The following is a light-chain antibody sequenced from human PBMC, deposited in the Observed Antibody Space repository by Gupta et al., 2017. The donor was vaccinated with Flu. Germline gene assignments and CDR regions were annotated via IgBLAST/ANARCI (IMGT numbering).Light chain of an antibody. CDR1: SSDVGGYNY. CDR3: SSYTSSSTVV. J-gene: IGLJ2*01. V-gene: IGLV2-14*01. CDR2: EGS. Sequence: QSALTQAASVSGSPGQSITTSCTGTSSDVGGYNYVSWYQQHPAKAPILMIYEGSNRPSGVSNRFSGAKSGNTASLTISGLQSEDDADYYCSSYTSSSTVVFGGGTKLTVL.